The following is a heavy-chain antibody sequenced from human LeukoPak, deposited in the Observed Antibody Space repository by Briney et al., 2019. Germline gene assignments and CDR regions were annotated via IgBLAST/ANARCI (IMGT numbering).Heavy chain of an antibody. J-gene: IGHJ5*02. CDR1: GYTFTSYY. CDR3: ARVVTPRYCSTPSCYWKGWFDP. D-gene: IGHD2-2*01. CDR2: INPSGGST. V-gene: IGHV1-46*01. Sequence: ASVKVSCKASGYTFTSYYMHWVRQAPGQGLGWMGIINPSGGSTSYAQKFQGRVTMTRDTSTSTVYMELSSLRSEDTAVYYCARVVTPRYCSTPSCYWKGWFDPWGQGTLVTVSS.